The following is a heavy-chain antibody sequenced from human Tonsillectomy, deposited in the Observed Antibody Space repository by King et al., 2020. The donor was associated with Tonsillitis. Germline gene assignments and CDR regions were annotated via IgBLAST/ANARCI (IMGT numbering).Heavy chain of an antibody. Sequence: VQLVESGGGLVKPGGSLRLSCAASGFTFTNAWMNWVRQAPGKGLEWVARIKTKNDDGTTDYAEPVKGRFSISRDDSTNTLYLEMSSLKIENTGDYYCTTRPWFDYWGQGTLVTGSS. J-gene: IGHJ4*02. V-gene: IGHV3-15*07. CDR2: IKTKNDDGTT. CDR1: GFTFTNAW. CDR3: TTRPWFDY.